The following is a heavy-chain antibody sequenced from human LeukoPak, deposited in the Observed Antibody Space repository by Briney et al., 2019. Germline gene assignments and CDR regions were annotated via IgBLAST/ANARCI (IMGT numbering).Heavy chain of an antibody. CDR2: ISSSSSYI. CDR1: GFTFSSYS. Sequence: GGSLRLSCAASGFTFSSYSMNWVRQAPGKGLEWVSSISSSSSYIYYADSVKGRFTISRDNAKNSLYLQMNSLRAEDTAVYYCARRVQLWSYYYYYMDVWGKGTRSPSP. D-gene: IGHD5-18*01. V-gene: IGHV3-21*01. J-gene: IGHJ6*03. CDR3: ARRVQLWSYYYYYMDV.